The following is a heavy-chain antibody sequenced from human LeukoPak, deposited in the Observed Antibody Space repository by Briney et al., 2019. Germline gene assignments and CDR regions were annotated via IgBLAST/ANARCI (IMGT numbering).Heavy chain of an antibody. J-gene: IGHJ4*02. D-gene: IGHD1-1*01. CDR2: ISRSDNTI. Sequence: KPGGSLRLSCEASGFAFTDYYMSWIRQAPGKGLELISYISRSDNTIYYADSVKGRFTISRDNAKNSLYLQMNSLRAEDTAVYYCARDLDVFDYWGQGTLVTVSS. V-gene: IGHV3-11*01. CDR1: GFAFTDYY. CDR3: ARDLDVFDY.